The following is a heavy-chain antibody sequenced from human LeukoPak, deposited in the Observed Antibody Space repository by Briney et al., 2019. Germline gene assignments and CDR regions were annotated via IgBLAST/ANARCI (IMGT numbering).Heavy chain of an antibody. J-gene: IGHJ4*02. CDR1: GGSISSGSYY. CDR3: ARAEENDYGVHFDY. CDR2: IYTSGST. D-gene: IGHD4-17*01. Sequence: SETLSLTCTVSGGSISSGSYYWSWIRQPAGKGLEWIGRIYTSGSTNYNPSLKSRVTISVDTSKNQFSLKLSSVTAADTAVYYCARAEENDYGVHFDYWGQGTLVTVSS. V-gene: IGHV4-61*02.